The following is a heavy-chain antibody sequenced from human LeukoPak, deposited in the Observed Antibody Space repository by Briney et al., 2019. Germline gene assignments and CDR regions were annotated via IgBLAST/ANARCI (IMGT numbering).Heavy chain of an antibody. CDR1: GGSISSYY. J-gene: IGHJ6*03. CDR3: ARGSGSYMDYMDV. D-gene: IGHD1-26*01. CDR2: IYYSGST. V-gene: IGHV4-39*01. Sequence: SETLSLTCTVSGGSISSYYWGWIRQPPGKGLEWIGSIYYSGSTYYNPSLKSRVTISVDTSTDQFSLKLSSVTAADTAVYYCARGSGSYMDYMDVWGKGTTVTVSS.